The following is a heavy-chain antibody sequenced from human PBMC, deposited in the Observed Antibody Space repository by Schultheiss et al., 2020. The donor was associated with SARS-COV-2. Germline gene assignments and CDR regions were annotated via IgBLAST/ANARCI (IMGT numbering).Heavy chain of an antibody. CDR2: IYYSGST. CDR1: GGSISSGGYY. CDR3: ARGRGGHIVVVPAAKRVYFQH. J-gene: IGHJ1*01. D-gene: IGHD2-2*01. V-gene: IGHV4-31*03. Sequence: SETLSLTCTVSGGSISSGGYYWSWIRQHPGKGLEWIGYIYYSGSTYYNPSLKSRVTISVDTSKNQFSLKLSSVTAADTAVYYCARGRGGHIVVVPAAKRVYFQHWGQGTLVTVSS.